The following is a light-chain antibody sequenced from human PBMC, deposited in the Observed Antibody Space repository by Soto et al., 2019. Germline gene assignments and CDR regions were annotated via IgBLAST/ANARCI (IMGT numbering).Light chain of an antibody. J-gene: IGKJ1*01. CDR2: GAS. CDR3: QQYGSSPPT. V-gene: IGKV3-20*01. CDR1: QSISRY. Sequence: IVLTQPTGSLSLSPGERTSLSCRASQSISRYLAWYQQKPGQGPRLLIYGASSRATGTPDRFSGSGSGTDFTLTINRLEPEDFALYYCQQYGSSPPTFGQGTKVDI.